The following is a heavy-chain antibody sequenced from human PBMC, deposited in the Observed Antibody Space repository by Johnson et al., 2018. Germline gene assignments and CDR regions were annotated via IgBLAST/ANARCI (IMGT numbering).Heavy chain of an antibody. CDR3: GRDGVVQSLSNDAFDI. CDR2: IKQDESEK. D-gene: IGHD3-3*01. V-gene: IGHV3-7*01. J-gene: IGHJ3*02. Sequence: EVQLVETGGGLVQPGGSLRLSCAASGFTFSRYWMSWVRQAPGKGLEWVANIKQDESEKYYVDSVKGRFTISRDNAKNSLYLQMNRLRAEDTAVYYCGRDGVVQSLSNDAFDIWGQGTMVTVSS. CDR1: GFTFSRYW.